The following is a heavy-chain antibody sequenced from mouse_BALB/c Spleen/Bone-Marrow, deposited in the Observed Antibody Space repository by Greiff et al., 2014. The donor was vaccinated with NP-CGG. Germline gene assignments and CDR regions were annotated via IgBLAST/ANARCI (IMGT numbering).Heavy chain of an antibody. Sequence: VQLQQSGGGLVQPGGSLKLSCAASGLDFSGYWMTWVRQAPGKGLEWIGEINPDSRTINYKPSLKEKFIMSRDSAKNTLYLQMSKVRSEDTALYYCARNGYYGWMTYWGQGTLVTVSA. J-gene: IGHJ3*01. D-gene: IGHD1-2*01. CDR3: ARNGYYGWMTY. CDR2: INPDSRTI. V-gene: IGHV4-1*02. CDR1: GLDFSGYW.